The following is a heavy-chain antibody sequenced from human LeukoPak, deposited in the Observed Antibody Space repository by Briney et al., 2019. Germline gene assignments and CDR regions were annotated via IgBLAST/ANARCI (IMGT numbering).Heavy chain of an antibody. CDR1: GGSFSGYY. CDR2: INHSGST. D-gene: IGHD6-19*01. V-gene: IGHV4-34*01. J-gene: IGHJ6*02. CDR3: ARGGADSSCWYRAYYYYGMDV. Sequence: SETLSLTCAVYGGSFSGYYWSWIRQPPGKGLEWIGEINHSGSTNYNPSLKSRVTISVDTSKNQFSLKLSSVTAADTVVYYCARGGADSSCWYRAYYYYGMDVWGQGTTVTVSS.